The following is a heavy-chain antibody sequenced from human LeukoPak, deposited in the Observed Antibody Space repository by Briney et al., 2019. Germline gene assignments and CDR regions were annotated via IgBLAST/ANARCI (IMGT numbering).Heavy chain of an antibody. CDR2: INPRGST. J-gene: IGHJ5*02. CDR1: GGSLSDHY. V-gene: IGHV4-34*01. Sequence: PSETLSLTCAVYGGSLSDHYWSWFRQPPGKGLEWIGEINPRGSTIYNPSLKSRVTISVDTSKNQFSLNLSSVTAADTAVYYCAREPRYCSGGSCYGGWFDPWGQGTLVTVSS. CDR3: AREPRYCSGGSCYGGWFDP. D-gene: IGHD2-15*01.